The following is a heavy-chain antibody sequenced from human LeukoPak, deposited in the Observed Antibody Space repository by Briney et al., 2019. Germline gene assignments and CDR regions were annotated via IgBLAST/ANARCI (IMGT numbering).Heavy chain of an antibody. V-gene: IGHV4-4*07. Sequence: SETLSLTCSVSGGSISSYYWSWIRQPAGKGLEWIGRIYASGSTNYNPSLKSRVTMSVDTSKNQLSLKLSSVTAADTAVYYCARDNGYYDSSGYYAPYYYYGMDVWGQGTTVTVSS. CDR2: IYASGST. CDR1: GGSISSYY. D-gene: IGHD3-22*01. J-gene: IGHJ6*02. CDR3: ARDNGYYDSSGYYAPYYYYGMDV.